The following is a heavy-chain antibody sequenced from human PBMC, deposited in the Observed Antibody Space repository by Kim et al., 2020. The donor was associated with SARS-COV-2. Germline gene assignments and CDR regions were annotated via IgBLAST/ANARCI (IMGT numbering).Heavy chain of an antibody. D-gene: IGHD3-3*01. V-gene: IGHV4-34*01. CDR3: ARGRAGVVPSPILGIGPHYDFYAMDV. J-gene: IGHJ6*02. Sequence: SETLSLTCAVYVGSLSGYHWTWIRQPPGKGLEWIGEINHSGNTNCNPSLKSRVTISLDTSKNQFSLKLRSMTAADTAVYYCARGRAGVVPSPILGIGPHYDFYAMDVGGQGTTVTVSS. CDR1: VGSLSGYH. CDR2: INHSGNT.